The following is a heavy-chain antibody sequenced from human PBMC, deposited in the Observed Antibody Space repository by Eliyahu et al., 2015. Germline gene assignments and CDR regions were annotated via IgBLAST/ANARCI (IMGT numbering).Heavy chain of an antibody. Sequence: EVQLVESGGGLIQPGGSLXLSCEASGFTVSSNYINWVRQAPGKGLEWVSVIYSGGTTAYADSVKGRFTMSRDNSNNTVFLQMNSLTAEDAAVYYCARDLKRQHLSHWGQGALVTVSS. CDR3: ARDLKRQHLSH. V-gene: IGHV3-53*01. CDR1: GFTVSSNY. CDR2: IYSGGTT. J-gene: IGHJ4*02.